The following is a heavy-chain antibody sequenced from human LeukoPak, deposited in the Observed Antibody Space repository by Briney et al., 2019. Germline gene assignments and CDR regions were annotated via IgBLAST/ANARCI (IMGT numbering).Heavy chain of an antibody. CDR1: GFTFSSYS. CDR3: AKANPGYSSGWYIIQGDLYYGMDV. V-gene: IGHV3-23*01. D-gene: IGHD6-19*01. CDR2: ISGSGGST. J-gene: IGHJ6*02. Sequence: PGGSLRLSCAASGFTFSSYSMNWVRQAPGKGLEWVSAISGSGGSTYYADSVKGRFTISRDNSKNTLYLQMNSLRAEDTAVYYCAKANPGYSSGWYIIQGDLYYGMDVWGQGTTVTVSS.